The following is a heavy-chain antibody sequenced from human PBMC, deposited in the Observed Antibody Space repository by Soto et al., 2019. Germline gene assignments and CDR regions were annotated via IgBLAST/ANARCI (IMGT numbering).Heavy chain of an antibody. J-gene: IGHJ6*03. V-gene: IGHV3-74*01. CDR2: LYIDGSRT. CDR1: GFTFSSYW. D-gene: IGHD3-10*01. Sequence: EVQLVESGGGLVQPGGSLRLSCAASGFTFSSYWMHWVRQVPGKGLVWVSRLYIDGSRTSYADSVKGRFTISRDNAKNTLYLQMNSLRAEDTAVYYCARGAGGYYYMDVWGEGTTVTVSS. CDR3: ARGAGGYYYMDV.